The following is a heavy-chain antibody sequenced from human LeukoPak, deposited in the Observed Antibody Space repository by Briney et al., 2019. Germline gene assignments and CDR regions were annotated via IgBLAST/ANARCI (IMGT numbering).Heavy chain of an antibody. CDR2: IRYDGSPK. CDR1: GFTFSSYG. CDR3: AKDRPSPYFDY. V-gene: IGHV3-30*02. J-gene: IGHJ4*02. Sequence: GGSLRLSCAASGFTFSSYGMHWVRQAPGKGLEWVAFIRYDGSPKYYADSVKGRFTISRDNSKNTLYLQMNSLRTDDTAVYYCAKDRPSPYFDYWGQGTLVAVSS.